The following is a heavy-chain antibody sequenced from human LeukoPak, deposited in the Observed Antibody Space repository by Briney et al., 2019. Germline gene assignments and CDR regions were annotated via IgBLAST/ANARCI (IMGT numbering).Heavy chain of an antibody. CDR1: GYTFTSYA. V-gene: IGHV1-8*02. CDR2: MNPNSGNT. Sequence: ASVKVSCKAPGYTFTSYAMNWVRQATGQGLEWMGWMNPNSGNTGYAQRFQGRVTMTRNTSISTAYMELSSLRSEDTAVYYCARLQAPVRGTHYYYMDVWGKGTTVTISS. J-gene: IGHJ6*03. D-gene: IGHD3-10*01. CDR3: ARLQAPVRGTHYYYMDV.